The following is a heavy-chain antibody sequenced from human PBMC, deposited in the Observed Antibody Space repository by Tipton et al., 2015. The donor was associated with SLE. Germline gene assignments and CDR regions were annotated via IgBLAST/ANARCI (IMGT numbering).Heavy chain of an antibody. J-gene: IGHJ4*02. D-gene: IGHD6-19*01. Sequence: SLRLSCAASGFTFSSYGMHWVRQAPGKGLEYVSGINTNGGNTFYANSVKGRFTISRDNSKNMVFLQMGSLRAEDTAVYYCARPLSTSGFDYWGQGTLVTVSS. CDR1: GFTFSSYG. CDR2: INTNGGNT. CDR3: ARPLSTSGFDY. V-gene: IGHV3-64*01.